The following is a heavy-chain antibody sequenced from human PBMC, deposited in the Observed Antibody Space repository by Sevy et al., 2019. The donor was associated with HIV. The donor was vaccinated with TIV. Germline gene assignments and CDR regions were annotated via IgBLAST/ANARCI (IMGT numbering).Heavy chain of an antibody. J-gene: IGHJ4*02. CDR3: ARNLYSSSPDVDY. D-gene: IGHD6-13*01. V-gene: IGHV1-2*06. Sequence: ASVKVSCKASGYTFTGYYMHWVRQAPGQGLEWMGRINPNSGGTNYVQKFQGRVTMTRDTSISTAYMKLSRLRSDDTAVYYCARNLYSSSPDVDYWGQGTLVIVSS. CDR1: GYTFTGYY. CDR2: INPNSGGT.